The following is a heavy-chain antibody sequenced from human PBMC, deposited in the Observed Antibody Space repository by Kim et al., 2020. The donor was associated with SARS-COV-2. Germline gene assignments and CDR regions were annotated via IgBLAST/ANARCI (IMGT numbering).Heavy chain of an antibody. V-gene: IGHV1-3*01. Sequence: ASVKVSCKASGYTFTSYAMHWVRQAPGQRLEWMGWINAGNGNTKYSQKFQGRVTITRDTSASTAYMELSSLRSEDTAVYYCARPEHDYSNLGFDYWGQGTLVTVSA. J-gene: IGHJ4*02. CDR1: GYTFTSYA. CDR3: ARPEHDYSNLGFDY. D-gene: IGHD4-4*01. CDR2: INAGNGNT.